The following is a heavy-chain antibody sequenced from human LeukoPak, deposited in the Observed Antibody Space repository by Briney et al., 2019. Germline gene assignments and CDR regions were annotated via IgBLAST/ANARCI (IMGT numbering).Heavy chain of an antibody. CDR3: ARAPYYYDSSGYYVSYYYYYMDV. CDR1: GGSFSGYY. Sequence: PSETLSLTCAVYGGSFSGYYWSWIRQPPGKGLEWIGYIYYSGSTNYNPSLKSRVTISVDTSKNQFSLKLSSVTAADTAVYYCARAPYYYDSSGYYVSYYYYYMDVWGKGTTVTISS. CDR2: IYYSGST. J-gene: IGHJ6*03. D-gene: IGHD3-22*01. V-gene: IGHV4-59*01.